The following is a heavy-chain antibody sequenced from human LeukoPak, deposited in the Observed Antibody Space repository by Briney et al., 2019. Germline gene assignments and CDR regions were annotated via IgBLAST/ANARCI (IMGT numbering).Heavy chain of an antibody. Sequence: GALRLSCAASGFTFSSYAMSWVRQAPGKGLEWVSAISGTGGSTFYADSVKGRFTISRDNSKNTLYLQMNSLRAEDTAVYYCAKDGSGSSSLYWGQGTLVTVSS. D-gene: IGHD6-6*01. CDR3: AKDGSGSSSLY. V-gene: IGHV3-23*01. J-gene: IGHJ4*02. CDR1: GFTFSSYA. CDR2: ISGTGGST.